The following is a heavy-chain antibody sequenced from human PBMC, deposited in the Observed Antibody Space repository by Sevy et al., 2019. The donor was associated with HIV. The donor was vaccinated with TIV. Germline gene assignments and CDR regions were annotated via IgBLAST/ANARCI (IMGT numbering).Heavy chain of an antibody. CDR3: ARQGRYRIKEYYYYYMDV. CDR1: GCSISSYY. J-gene: IGHJ6*03. Sequence: SGTLSLTCAVSGCSISSYYWSWVRQPPGKGLEWVGDIYYSESANYNPSLKSRVTISVDTSKNQFSLKLSSVTAADTAVYYCARQGRYRIKEYYYYYMDVWGKGTTVTVSS. D-gene: IGHD5-18*01. V-gene: IGHV4-59*08. CDR2: IYYSESA.